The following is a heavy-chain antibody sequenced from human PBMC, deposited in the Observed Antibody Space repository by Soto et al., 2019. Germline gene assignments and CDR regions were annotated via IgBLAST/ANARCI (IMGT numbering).Heavy chain of an antibody. CDR2: INPNSGGT. V-gene: IGHV1-2*02. CDR1: GYTFTGYY. D-gene: IGHD1-26*01. CDR3: ARVRLGAPTRYFDY. J-gene: IGHJ4*02. Sequence: ASVKVSCKASGYTFTGYYMHWVRQAPGQGLEWMGWINPNSGGTNYAQKFQGRVTMTTDTSTSTAYMELRSLRSDDTAVYYCARVRLGAPTRYFDYWGQGTLVTVSS.